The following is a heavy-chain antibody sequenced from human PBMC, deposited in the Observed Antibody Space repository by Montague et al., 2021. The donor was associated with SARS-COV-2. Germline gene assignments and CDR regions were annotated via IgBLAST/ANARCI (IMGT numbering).Heavy chain of an antibody. CDR3: ARGVYNRVLFVVSTRYYFDY. J-gene: IGHJ4*02. V-gene: IGHV4-34*01. Sequence: SETLSLTCAVYTDSFNGYHWRRTRQPPCKGLAWIGHVSHPGSTKYNPSLKSRVTISVDTYRKQVSLRLTSVTAADTATYYCARGVYNRVLFVVSTRYYFDYWGQGHLVAVSA. CDR2: VSHPGST. CDR1: TDSFNGYH. D-gene: IGHD3-10*01.